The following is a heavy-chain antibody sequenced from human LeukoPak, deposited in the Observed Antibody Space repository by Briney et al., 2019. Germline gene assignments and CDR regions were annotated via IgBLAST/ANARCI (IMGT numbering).Heavy chain of an antibody. V-gene: IGHV3-48*02. Sequence: GGSLRLSCAASGFTFSSYSMNWVRQAPGKGLEWVSYISSSSSTIYYADSVKGRFTISRDNAKNSVYLQMNSLRDEDTAVYYCAKAGTGGGNSGFRFDPWGQGTLVTVSS. CDR1: GFTFSSYS. CDR3: AKAGTGGGNSGFRFDP. D-gene: IGHD4-23*01. J-gene: IGHJ5*02. CDR2: ISSSSSTI.